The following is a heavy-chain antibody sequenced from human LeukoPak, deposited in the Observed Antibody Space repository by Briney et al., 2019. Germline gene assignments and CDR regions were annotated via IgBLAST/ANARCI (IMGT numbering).Heavy chain of an antibody. J-gene: IGHJ4*02. Sequence: SGTLSLTCFISGDSISSYFWSWVRQPAGKGLEWIGRTHTSGTTNYNTSLMSRVTLSLDKSKNQFSLKLSSVTAADTAMYYCATIGNCSRSICAFFEYWGQGTLVTVSS. CDR1: GDSISSYF. D-gene: IGHD2-2*01. V-gene: IGHV4-4*07. CDR3: ATIGNCSRSICAFFEY. CDR2: THTSGTT.